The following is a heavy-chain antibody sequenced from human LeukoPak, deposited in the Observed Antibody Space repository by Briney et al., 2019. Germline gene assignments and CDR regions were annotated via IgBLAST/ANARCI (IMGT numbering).Heavy chain of an antibody. V-gene: IGHV3-7*02. CDR2: IKPDGSEI. D-gene: IGHD2-15*01. Sequence: GGSLRLSCAASGFTFSDYWMDWVRQAPGKGLEWVANIKPDGSEIYYVDSVKGRFTISRDNVKNSLYLQMNSLRAEDTAVYYCTRSLDYWGQGTLVTVSS. CDR3: TRSLDY. CDR1: GFTFSDYW. J-gene: IGHJ4*02.